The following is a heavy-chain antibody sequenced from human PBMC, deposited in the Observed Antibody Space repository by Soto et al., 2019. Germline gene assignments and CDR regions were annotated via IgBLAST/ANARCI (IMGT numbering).Heavy chain of an antibody. D-gene: IGHD6-13*01. V-gene: IGHV1-2*02. CDR3: ARDLSSSWLEWFDP. Sequence: ASVKVSCKTSGYTFTGYYMHWVRQAPGQGLEWMGWINPNSGGTNYAQKFQGRVTMTRDTSISTACMELSRLRSDDTAVYYCARDLSSSWLEWFDPWGQRTLVTVSS. J-gene: IGHJ5*02. CDR1: GYTFTGYY. CDR2: INPNSGGT.